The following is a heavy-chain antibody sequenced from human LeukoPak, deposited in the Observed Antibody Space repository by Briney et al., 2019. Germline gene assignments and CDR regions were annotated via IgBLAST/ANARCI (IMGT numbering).Heavy chain of an antibody. CDR2: ISGSGGST. D-gene: IGHD6-13*01. J-gene: IGHJ4*02. Sequence: PGGSLRLSCAASGFTFSSCAMSWVRQAPGKGLEWVSAISGSGGSTYYADSVKGRFTISRDNAKNSLYLQMNSLRAEDTAVYYCARRRIAAAGNYFDYWGQGTLVTVSS. CDR1: GFTFSSCA. CDR3: ARRRIAAAGNYFDY. V-gene: IGHV3-23*01.